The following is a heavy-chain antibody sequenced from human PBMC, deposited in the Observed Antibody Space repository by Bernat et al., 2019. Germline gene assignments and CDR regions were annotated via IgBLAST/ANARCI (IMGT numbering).Heavy chain of an antibody. D-gene: IGHD3-3*01. Sequence: QVQLVESGGGVVQPGRSLRLSCAASGFTFSSYGMHWVRQAPGKGLEWVAVIWYDGSNKYYADSVKGRFTIARDNSKNTLYLQMNSRRAEDTAVYDCARDSRFSGVYYMDVWGKGTTVTVSS. CDR2: IWYDGSNK. CDR1: GFTFSSYG. V-gene: IGHV3-33*01. CDR3: ARDSRFSGVYYMDV. J-gene: IGHJ6*03.